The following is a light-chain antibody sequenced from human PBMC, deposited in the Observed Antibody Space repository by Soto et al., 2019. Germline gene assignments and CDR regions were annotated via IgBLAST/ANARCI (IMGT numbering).Light chain of an antibody. V-gene: IGKV1-33*01. CDR3: QQYENLPT. CDR1: QNINNY. Sequence: DIQMTQSPCSLSASVVDRVTMTCQASQNINNYLNWYQQKPGRAPKLLIYDASNLEAGVPSRFRGSGSGTDFTFTISRLQPEDIATYYCQQYENLPTFGQGTRLEIK. J-gene: IGKJ5*01. CDR2: DAS.